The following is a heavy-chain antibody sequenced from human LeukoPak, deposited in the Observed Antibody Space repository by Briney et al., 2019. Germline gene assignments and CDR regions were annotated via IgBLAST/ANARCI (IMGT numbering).Heavy chain of an antibody. CDR2: ISAYNGNT. V-gene: IGHV1-18*01. D-gene: IGHD2-2*01. CDR1: GYTFTSYG. J-gene: IGHJ5*02. CDR3: TRDEAVVVPARGDWFDP. Sequence: ASVKVSCKASGYTFTSYGISWVRQAPGQGLEWMGWISAYNGNTNYAQKLQGSVTMTTDTSTSTAYMELRSLRSDDTAVYYCTRDEAVVVPARGDWFDPWGQGTLVTVSS.